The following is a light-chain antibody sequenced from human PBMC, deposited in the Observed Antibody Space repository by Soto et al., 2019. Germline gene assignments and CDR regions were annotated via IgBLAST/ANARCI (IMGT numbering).Light chain of an antibody. CDR1: QFISTW. CDR3: QGCNIAPSWT. CDR2: EAS. V-gene: IGKV1-5*01. Sequence: DIQMTQSPSTLSASVGDRVTITCRANQFISTWVAWFQQKPGKAPRLLIHEASALESGVPSRFSGSGSGTEFTPTVSSLQPEHVATYYCQGCNIAPSWTFGQGTKVDIK. J-gene: IGKJ1*01.